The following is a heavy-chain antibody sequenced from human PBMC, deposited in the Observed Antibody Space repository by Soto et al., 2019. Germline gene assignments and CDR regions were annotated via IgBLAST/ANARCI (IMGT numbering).Heavy chain of an antibody. Sequence: ASVKVSCKASGYTFTSYAMHWVRQAPGQRLEWMGWINAGNGNTKYSQKFQGRVTITRDTSASTAYMELSSLRSEDTAVYYCARDQTFGVVIMSPDAFDIWGQGTVVTVSS. J-gene: IGHJ3*02. CDR3: ARDQTFGVVIMSPDAFDI. V-gene: IGHV1-3*01. D-gene: IGHD3-3*01. CDR1: GYTFTSYA. CDR2: INAGNGNT.